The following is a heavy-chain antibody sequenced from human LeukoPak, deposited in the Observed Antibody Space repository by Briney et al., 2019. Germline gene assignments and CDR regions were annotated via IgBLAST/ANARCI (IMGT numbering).Heavy chain of an antibody. V-gene: IGHV3-53*01. J-gene: IGHJ4*02. D-gene: IGHD3-22*01. CDR3: ARATYYYDSSGYYVFYFDN. Sequence: PGGSLRLSCAASGFTFSSNYMSWVRQAPGKGLGWVSVIYSGGSTYYADSVKGRFTISRDNSKNTLYLQMNLLRAEDTAVYYCARATYYYDSSGYYVFYFDNWGQGTLVTVLS. CDR2: IYSGGST. CDR1: GFTFSSNY.